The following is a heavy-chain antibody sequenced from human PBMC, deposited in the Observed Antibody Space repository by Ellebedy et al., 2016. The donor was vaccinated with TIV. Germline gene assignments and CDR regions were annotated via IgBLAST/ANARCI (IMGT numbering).Heavy chain of an antibody. Sequence: PGGSLRLSCAASGFTFSRYPMHWVPQAPGKGLEWVAVVSDDGSDKSYGDYVKGRITISRDNSKNSLYLKMNSLRADDTAVYYCARGDGSTFYSNNDAFDFWGRGTMVTVSS. CDR2: VSDDGSDK. CDR3: ARGDGSTFYSNNDAFDF. V-gene: IGHV3-30*04. D-gene: IGHD3-22*01. CDR1: GFTFSRYP. J-gene: IGHJ3*01.